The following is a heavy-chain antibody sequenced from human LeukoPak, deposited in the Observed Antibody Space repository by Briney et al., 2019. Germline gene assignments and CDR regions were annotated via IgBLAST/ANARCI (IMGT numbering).Heavy chain of an antibody. V-gene: IGHV4-39*07. Sequence: SETLSLTCTVSGGSISSSSYYWGWIRQPPGKGLEWIGSIYYSGSTYYNPSLKSRVTISIDTSKNQFSLNLNSVTAADTAVYYCARGVTTVEYWGQGTLVTVSS. D-gene: IGHD4-23*01. J-gene: IGHJ4*02. CDR2: IYYSGST. CDR1: GGSISSSSYY. CDR3: ARGVTTVEY.